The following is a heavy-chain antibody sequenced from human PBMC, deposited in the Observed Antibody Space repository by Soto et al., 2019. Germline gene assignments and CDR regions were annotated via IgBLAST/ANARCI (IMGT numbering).Heavy chain of an antibody. CDR1: GFTFSSYA. D-gene: IGHD1-26*01. V-gene: IGHV3-23*01. J-gene: IGHJ6*02. CDR2: ISGSGGST. CDR3: AKAVEVGANYYYYGMDV. Sequence: GESLKISCAASGFTFSSYAMSWVRQAPGKGLEWVSAISGSGGSTYYADSGKGRFTISRDNSKNTLYLQMNRLRAEDTAVYYCAKAVEVGANYYYYGMDVWGQGTTVTVSS.